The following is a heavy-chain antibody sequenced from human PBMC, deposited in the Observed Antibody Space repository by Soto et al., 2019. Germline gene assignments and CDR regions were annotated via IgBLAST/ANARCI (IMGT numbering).Heavy chain of an antibody. J-gene: IGHJ5*02. CDR2: INAGNGNT. D-gene: IGHD3-9*01. Sequence: QVPLVQSGAEVKKPGASVKVSCKASGYTFTSYAMHWVRQAPGQRLEWRGWINAGNGNTKYSQKFQGRVTITRDTPASTAYMELSSLRSEATAVYYCAAGYDILSGSDWFDPWGQGTLVTVAS. CDR1: GYTFTSYA. CDR3: AAGYDILSGSDWFDP. V-gene: IGHV1-3*01.